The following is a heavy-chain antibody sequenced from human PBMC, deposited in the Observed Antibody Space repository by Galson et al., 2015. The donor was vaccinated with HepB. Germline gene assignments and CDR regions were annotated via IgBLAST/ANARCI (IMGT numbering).Heavy chain of an antibody. CDR3: AKFRGMDIGEYHFDQ. Sequence: LRHCCADVGFNFSTFAMGWVRRAPGKGLEWVSTLHNDGVTTHIADAVRGRFTISRDNSNTTLFLQMNSLGVEDTALYYCAKFRGMDIGEYHFDQWGQGTLVTVSS. D-gene: IGHD2-2*03. CDR1: GFNFSTFA. V-gene: IGHV3-23*05. J-gene: IGHJ4*02. CDR2: LHNDGVTT.